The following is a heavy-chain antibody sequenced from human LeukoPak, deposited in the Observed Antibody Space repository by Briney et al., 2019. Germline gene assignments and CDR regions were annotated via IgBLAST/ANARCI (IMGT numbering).Heavy chain of an antibody. CDR3: ARQQNCSSTSCHNWFDP. CDR1: GGSISSYY. CDR2: IYTSGST. Sequence: SETLSLTCTVSGGSISSYYWSWIRQPPGKGLEWIGYIYTSGSTNYNPSLKSRVTISVDTSKNQFSLKLSSVTAADTAVYYCARQQNCSSTSCHNWFDPWGHGTLVTVSS. V-gene: IGHV4-4*09. D-gene: IGHD2-2*01. J-gene: IGHJ5*02.